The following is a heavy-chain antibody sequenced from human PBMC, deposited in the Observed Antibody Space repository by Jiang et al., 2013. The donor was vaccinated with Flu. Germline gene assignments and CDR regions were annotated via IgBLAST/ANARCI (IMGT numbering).Heavy chain of an antibody. Sequence: GAEVKKPGASVKVSCKASGYTFTRFAMHWVRQAPGQRLEWMGWINPGNGNTKYSQKFQGRVTITRDTSANTAYMELSSLRSEDTAVYYCGRARDGYTTDAFDIWGHGTMVTVSS. CDR1: GYTFTRFA. CDR2: INPGNGNT. V-gene: IGHV1-3*01. J-gene: IGHJ3*02. D-gene: IGHD5-24*01. CDR3: GRARDGYTTDAFDI.